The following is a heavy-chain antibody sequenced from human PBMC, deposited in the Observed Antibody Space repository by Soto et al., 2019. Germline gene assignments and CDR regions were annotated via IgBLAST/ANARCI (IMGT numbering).Heavy chain of an antibody. CDR2: IYYSGST. Sequence: SETLSLTCTVSGGSISSGGYYWSWIRQHPGKGLEWIGYIYYSGSTYYNPSLKSRVTISVDTSKNQFSLKLSSVTAADTAVYYCARVLRTVHYFDYWGQGTLVTVSS. CDR3: ARVLRTVHYFDY. CDR1: GGSISSGGYY. J-gene: IGHJ4*02. V-gene: IGHV4-31*03. D-gene: IGHD2-21*02.